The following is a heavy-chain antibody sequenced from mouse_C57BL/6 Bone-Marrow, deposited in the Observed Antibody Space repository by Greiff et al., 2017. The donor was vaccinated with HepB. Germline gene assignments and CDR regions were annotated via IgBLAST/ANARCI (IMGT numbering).Heavy chain of an antibody. Sequence: EVQLVESGGDLVKPGGSLKLSCAASGFTFSSYGMSWVRQTPDKRLEWFATISSGGSYTYYPDSVKGRFTISRDNAKNTLYLQMGSLKSEDTAMYYCARRDGIDYWGQGTTLTVSS. CDR2: ISSGGSYT. CDR1: GFTFSSYG. V-gene: IGHV5-6*01. J-gene: IGHJ2*01. D-gene: IGHD1-1*01. CDR3: ARRDGIDY.